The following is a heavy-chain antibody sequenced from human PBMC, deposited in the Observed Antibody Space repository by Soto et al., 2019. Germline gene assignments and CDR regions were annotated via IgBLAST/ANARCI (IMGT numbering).Heavy chain of an antibody. D-gene: IGHD3-3*01. J-gene: IGHJ6*02. V-gene: IGHV3-33*01. CDR1: GFTFSSYG. CDR3: ARDWTLYYGMDV. CDR2: IWYDGSNK. Sequence: GGSLRLSCAASGFTFSSYGMHWVRQAPGKGLEWVAVIWYDGSNKYYADSVKGRFTISRDNSKNTLYLQMNSLRAEDTAVYYCARDWTLYYGMDVWGQGTTVTVSS.